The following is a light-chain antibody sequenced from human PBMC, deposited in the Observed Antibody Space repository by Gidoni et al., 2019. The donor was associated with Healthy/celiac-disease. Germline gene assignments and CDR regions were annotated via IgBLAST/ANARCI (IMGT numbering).Light chain of an antibody. CDR3: QQRSNWPMCS. CDR1: QSVSRY. V-gene: IGKV3-11*01. Sequence: EIVLTQSPSTLSLSPGERATLSCRASQSVSRYLAWDQQKPGQAPRLLIYDASNRATGIPARFSGSGSGTDFTRTISSLEPEDFAVYYCQQRSNWPMCSFGQGTKLEIK. J-gene: IGKJ2*04. CDR2: DAS.